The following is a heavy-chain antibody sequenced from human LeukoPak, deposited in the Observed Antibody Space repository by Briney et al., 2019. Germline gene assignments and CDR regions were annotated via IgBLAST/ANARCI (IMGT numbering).Heavy chain of an antibody. V-gene: IGHV3-30*02. CDR1: GFTFSSSG. CDR2: IRYDGSDK. J-gene: IGHJ4*02. Sequence: GGSLRLSCAASGFTFSSSGMHWVCQAPGKGLEWLAFIRYDGSDKYYADSVKGRFTISRDNSKNTLFLQMSSLRPEDTAVYYCAKDSSIAAACRLGFDYWGQGTLVTVSS. CDR3: AKDSSIAAACRLGFDY. D-gene: IGHD6-13*01.